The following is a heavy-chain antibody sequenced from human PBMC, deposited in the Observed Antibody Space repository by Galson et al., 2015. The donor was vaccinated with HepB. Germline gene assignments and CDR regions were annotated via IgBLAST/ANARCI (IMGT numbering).Heavy chain of an antibody. D-gene: IGHD4-23*01. CDR2: INNDGTTT. CDR3: ARPYGGNYHFDY. J-gene: IGHJ4*02. CDR1: GFTFSLYW. Sequence: LRLSCAASGFTFSLYWMHWVRQAPRKGLVWVSRINNDGTTTNYADSVKGRFTISRDNAKNTLYLQMNSLRAEDTAVYYCARPYGGNYHFDYWGQGTLVTVSS. V-gene: IGHV3-74*01.